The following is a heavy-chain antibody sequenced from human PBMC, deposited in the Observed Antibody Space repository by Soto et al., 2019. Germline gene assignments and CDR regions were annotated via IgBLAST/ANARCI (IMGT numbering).Heavy chain of an antibody. CDR1: GGSFSGYY. J-gene: IGHJ5*02. Sequence: SETLSLTWAVYGGSFSGYYWSWIRQPPGKGLEWIGEINHSGSTNYNPSLKSRVTISVDTSKNQFSLKLSSVTAAGTAVYYCARVVPRRGATIPGICVRFDPWGQGNLVT. D-gene: IGHD5-12*01. V-gene: IGHV4-34*01. CDR2: INHSGST. CDR3: ARVVPRRGATIPGICVRFDP.